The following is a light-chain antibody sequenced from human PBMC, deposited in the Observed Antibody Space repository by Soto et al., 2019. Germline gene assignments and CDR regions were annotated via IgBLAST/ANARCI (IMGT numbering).Light chain of an antibody. Sequence: EIVLTQSPDSLSLSPGETATLSCRASQSISDYLAWYQQKPGRAPRLLIYDASNRATGVPGRFSGSGSGTDFSLTISSLEPEDFAVYYCQHYVTWPLTFGGGTKVESK. J-gene: IGKJ4*01. CDR1: QSISDY. CDR3: QHYVTWPLT. CDR2: DAS. V-gene: IGKV3-11*01.